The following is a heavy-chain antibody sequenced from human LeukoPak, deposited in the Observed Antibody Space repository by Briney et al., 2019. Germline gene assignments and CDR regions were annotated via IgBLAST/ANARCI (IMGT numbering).Heavy chain of an antibody. Sequence: ASVKVSCKASGYTFTSYDINWVRQAPGQGLEWMGWISGYNGNTNYAQKLQGRVTMTTDTSTSTAYMELRSLRSDDTAVYYCARERRNGYPLNWGQGTLVTVSS. D-gene: IGHD5-24*01. CDR1: GYTFTSYD. CDR2: ISGYNGNT. CDR3: ARERRNGYPLN. V-gene: IGHV1-18*01. J-gene: IGHJ4*02.